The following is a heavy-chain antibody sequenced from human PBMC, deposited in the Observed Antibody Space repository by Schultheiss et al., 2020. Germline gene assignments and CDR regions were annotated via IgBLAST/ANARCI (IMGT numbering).Heavy chain of an antibody. J-gene: IGHJ3*02. CDR2: IYYSGST. CDR1: GGSISSGGYY. Sequence: SETLSLTCTVSGGSISSGGYYWSWIRQPPGKGLEWIGSIYYSGSTYYNPSLKSRVTISVDTSKNQFSLKLSSVTAADTAVYYCARELPRDGDDAFDIWGQGTMVTVSS. D-gene: IGHD5-24*01. CDR3: ARELPRDGDDAFDI. V-gene: IGHV4-39*07.